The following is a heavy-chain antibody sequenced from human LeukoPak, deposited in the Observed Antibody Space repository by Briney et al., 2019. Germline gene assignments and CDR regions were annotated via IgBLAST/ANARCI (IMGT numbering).Heavy chain of an antibody. CDR3: ARDNSGFDY. CDR2: IRHDGSAR. D-gene: IGHD6-19*01. J-gene: IGHJ4*02. Sequence: GGSLRLSCVASEFTFNNYWMTWVCQAPGKGLEWVANIRHDGSARYYGDSVKGRFTISRDDAKNSLFLQMNSLRADDTALYYCARDNSGFDYWGQGTLVTVSS. CDR1: EFTFNNYW. V-gene: IGHV3-7*01.